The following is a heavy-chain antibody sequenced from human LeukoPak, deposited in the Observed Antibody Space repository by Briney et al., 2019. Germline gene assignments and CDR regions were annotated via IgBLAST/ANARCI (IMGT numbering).Heavy chain of an antibody. V-gene: IGHV1-18*01. J-gene: IGHJ4*02. CDR3: ARDAPIGVVPAARDY. CDR2: ISAYNGNT. D-gene: IGHD2-2*01. Sequence: GASVKVSCKASGYTFTSDGISWVRQAPGQGLEWMGWISAYNGNTNYAQKLQGRVTMTTDTSTSTAYMELRSLRSDDTAVYYCARDAPIGVVPAARDYWGQGTLVTVSS. CDR1: GYTFTSDG.